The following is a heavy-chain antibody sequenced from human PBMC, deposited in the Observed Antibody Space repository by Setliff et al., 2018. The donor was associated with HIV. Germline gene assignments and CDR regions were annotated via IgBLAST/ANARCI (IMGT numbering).Heavy chain of an antibody. CDR2: IILDSGHT. J-gene: IGHJ5*02. Sequence: SVKVSCKAPGLDFTDSVMQWVRLAGGQRLEWIGWIILDSGHTDYAQRFQGRVTITSDMSTSTGDMELSSLISEDTAMYYCAIRPSGYASGQFDAWGQGTLVTVSS. V-gene: IGHV1-58*02. CDR3: AIRPSGYASGQFDA. CDR1: GLDFTDSV. D-gene: IGHD5-12*01.